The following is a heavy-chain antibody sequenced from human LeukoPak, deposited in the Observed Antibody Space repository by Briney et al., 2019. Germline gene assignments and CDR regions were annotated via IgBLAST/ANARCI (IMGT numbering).Heavy chain of an antibody. CDR2: IYSGGST. V-gene: IGHV3-53*04. J-gene: IGHJ4*02. CDR3: ARDRGWLVPDY. CDR1: GFTVSSNY. D-gene: IGHD6-19*01. Sequence: GGSLRLSCAASGFTVSSNYMSWVRQAPGKGLEWVAVIYSGGSTYYADSVKGRFTISRHNSKNTLYLQMNSLRADDTAVYYCARDRGWLVPDYWGQGTLVTVSS.